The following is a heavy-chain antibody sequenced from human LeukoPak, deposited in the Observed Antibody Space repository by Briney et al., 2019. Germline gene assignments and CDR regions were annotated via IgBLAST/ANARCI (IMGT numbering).Heavy chain of an antibody. CDR2: ISGSGGST. J-gene: IGHJ3*02. D-gene: IGHD3-3*01. V-gene: IGHV3-23*01. Sequence: GGSLRLSCAASGFTFSGYAMSWVRQAPGKGLGWVSAISGSGGSTYYADSVKGRFTISRDNSKNTLYLQMNSLRAEDTAVYYCAKAGFYDFWSGFDAFDIWGQGTMVTVSS. CDR1: GFTFSGYA. CDR3: AKAGFYDFWSGFDAFDI.